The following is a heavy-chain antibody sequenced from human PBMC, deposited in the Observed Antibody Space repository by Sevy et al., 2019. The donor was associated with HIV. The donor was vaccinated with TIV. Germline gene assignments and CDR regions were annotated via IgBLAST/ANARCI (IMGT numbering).Heavy chain of an antibody. J-gene: IGHJ6*02. V-gene: IGHV4-59*01. Sequence: PETLSLTCTVSGGSISPYYWNWIRQPPGKGLEWIGYMYYSGSTKYNHSFKSQVTISIDTSKKQFSVKLTSVTAADTAVYYCARGGGLTDYGLDVWGQGTTVTVSS. CDR2: MYYSGST. CDR1: GGSISPYY. CDR3: ARGGGLTDYGLDV. D-gene: IGHD3-16*01.